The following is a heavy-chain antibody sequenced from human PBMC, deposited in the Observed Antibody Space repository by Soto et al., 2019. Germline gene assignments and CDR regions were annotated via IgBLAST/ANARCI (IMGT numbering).Heavy chain of an antibody. D-gene: IGHD2-8*01. V-gene: IGHV4-4*02. J-gene: IGHJ4*02. CDR2: ILHTGST. Sequence: PSETLSLTCAVSGASISTGNGWSWVRQPPGKGLEWIGEILHTGSTTYNPSLKSRVTMSADKSKNQLSLKLTSVTATDTAIYYCARNGAHSMDYWGQGILVTVSS. CDR1: GASISTGNG. CDR3: ARNGAHSMDY.